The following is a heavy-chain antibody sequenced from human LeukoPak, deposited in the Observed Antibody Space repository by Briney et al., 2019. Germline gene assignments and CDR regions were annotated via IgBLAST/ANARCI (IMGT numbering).Heavy chain of an antibody. CDR1: GYTFTGYY. Sequence: ASVTVSCKASGYTFTGYYMHWVGQAPGPGLEWMGWVNPNSGGTNYAQKFQGWVTMTRDTSISTAYMELSRLRSDDTAVYYCARSYFDWDVRFDPWGQGTLVTVSS. V-gene: IGHV1-2*04. CDR2: VNPNSGGT. CDR3: ARSYFDWDVRFDP. D-gene: IGHD3-9*01. J-gene: IGHJ5*02.